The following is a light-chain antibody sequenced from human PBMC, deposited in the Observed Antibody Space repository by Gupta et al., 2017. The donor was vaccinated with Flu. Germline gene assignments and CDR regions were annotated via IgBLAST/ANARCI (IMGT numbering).Light chain of an antibody. Sequence: SASVGDRVTITCRASQSISSFLNWYQQKPGKVPKLLIYAASSLQSGVPSRFSGSGSGTDFTLTISRLQPGDFATYYCQHRDSTPRTFGQGTKVEIK. CDR1: QSISSF. V-gene: IGKV1-39*01. CDR2: AAS. J-gene: IGKJ1*01. CDR3: QHRDSTPRT.